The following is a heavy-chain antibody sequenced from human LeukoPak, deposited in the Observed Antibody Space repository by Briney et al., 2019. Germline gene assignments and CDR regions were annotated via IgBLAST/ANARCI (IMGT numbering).Heavy chain of an antibody. CDR3: ARETTIFGVVIIRDFDY. D-gene: IGHD3-3*01. CDR1: GYTFTSYG. J-gene: IGHJ4*02. CDR2: ISAYNGNT. Sequence: ASVKVSCKASGYTFTSYGISWVRQAPGKGLECRGWISAYNGNTNYAQKLQGRVTMTTDTSTSTAYMELRSLRSDDTAVYYCARETTIFGVVIIRDFDYWGQGTLVTVSS. V-gene: IGHV1-18*01.